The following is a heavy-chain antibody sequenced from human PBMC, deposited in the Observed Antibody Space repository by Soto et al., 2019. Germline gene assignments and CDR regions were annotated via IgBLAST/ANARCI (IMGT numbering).Heavy chain of an antibody. V-gene: IGHV4-4*02. Sequence: SETLSLTCAVSGGSISSSNWWSWVRQPPGKGLEWIGEIYHSGSTNYNPSLKSRVTISVDKSKNQFSLKLSSVTAADTAVYYCARGRGYSSSSAFDYWGQGXLVTVSS. CDR2: IYHSGST. J-gene: IGHJ4*02. D-gene: IGHD6-6*01. CDR3: ARGRGYSSSSAFDY. CDR1: GGSISSSNW.